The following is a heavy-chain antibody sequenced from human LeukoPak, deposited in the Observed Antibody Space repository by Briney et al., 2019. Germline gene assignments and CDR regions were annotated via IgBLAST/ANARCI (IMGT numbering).Heavy chain of an antibody. D-gene: IGHD6-19*01. V-gene: IGHV3-74*01. CDR1: GFTFSSYA. J-gene: IGHJ4*02. CDR3: ARDNSGGYADY. Sequence: PGGSLRLSCAASGFTFSSYAMSWVRQAPGKGLVWVSRINSDGSSTSYADSVKGRFTISRDNAKNTLYLQMNSLRAEDTAVYYCARDNSGGYADYWGQGTLVTVSS. CDR2: INSDGSST.